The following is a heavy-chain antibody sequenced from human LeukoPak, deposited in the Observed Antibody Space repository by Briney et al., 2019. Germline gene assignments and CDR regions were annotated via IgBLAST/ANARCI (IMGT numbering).Heavy chain of an antibody. D-gene: IGHD5-18*01. CDR1: GYTFTSDG. V-gene: IGHV1-18*01. Sequence: ASVKVSCKAPGYTFTSDGISWVRQAPGQGLERRAWISADNGNTNYAQKLQGRVTMTTDTSTSTAYMELRSLRSDDTAVYYCARARRGYSYGYGHFDYWGQGTLVTVSS. CDR3: ARARRGYSYGYGHFDY. J-gene: IGHJ4*02. CDR2: ISADNGNT.